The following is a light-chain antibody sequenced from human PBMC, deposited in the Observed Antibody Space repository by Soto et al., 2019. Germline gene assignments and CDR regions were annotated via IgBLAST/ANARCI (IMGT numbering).Light chain of an antibody. CDR1: QSVSSSY. J-gene: IGKJ4*01. CDR3: LQYASPPLT. Sequence: EIEVTLSPGTLSLSPGESAPLSCRASQSVSSSYLAWYQQKPGQAPRLLIYDASSRATGIPDRFSGSGSGTDFTLTIIRLQPEDCALYYCLQYASPPLTFAGGPNV. V-gene: IGKV3-20*01. CDR2: DAS.